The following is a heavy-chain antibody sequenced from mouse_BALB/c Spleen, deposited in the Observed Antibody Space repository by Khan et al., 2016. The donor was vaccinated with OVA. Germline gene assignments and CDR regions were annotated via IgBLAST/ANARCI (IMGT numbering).Heavy chain of an antibody. D-gene: IGHD1-1*01. CDR2: IYPSDSET. Sequence: LQQSGPQLVRPGASVKISCKASDYSFISYWMHWVKQRPGQGLEWIGMIYPSDSETRLNQKFKDKATLTVDKSSSTAYMQLSSPTSEDSVVYYCARPYYGTRDYYALDYWGQGTSVTVSS. J-gene: IGHJ4*01. V-gene: IGHV1-74*04. CDR3: ARPYYGTRDYYALDY. CDR1: DYSFISYW.